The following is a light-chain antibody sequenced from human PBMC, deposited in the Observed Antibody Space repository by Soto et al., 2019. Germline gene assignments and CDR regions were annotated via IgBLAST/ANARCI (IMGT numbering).Light chain of an antibody. J-gene: IGLJ1*01. Sequence: QSVLTQPPSASGSPGQSVTISCTGTSSDVGYHNYVSWYQQHPGKAPKLMIYEVNKRPSGVPDRFSGSKSGNTASLTVSGLQAEDEADYYCSSHAGYNNFYVFGTGTKVT. CDR2: EVN. V-gene: IGLV2-8*01. CDR3: SSHAGYNNFYV. CDR1: SSDVGYHNY.